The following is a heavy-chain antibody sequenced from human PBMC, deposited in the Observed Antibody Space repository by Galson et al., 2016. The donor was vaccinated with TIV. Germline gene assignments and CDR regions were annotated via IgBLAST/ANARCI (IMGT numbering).Heavy chain of an antibody. CDR1: GVVFRNFA. CDR3: ARVRGEFYDSSGYYDS. CDR2: ITPIFGTT. V-gene: IGHV1-69*13. J-gene: IGHJ4*02. Sequence: SVKVSCKASGVVFRNFAITWVRQAPGQGLEWMGRITPIFGTTKYAQKFQGRVTLTADDSTSTAYMELSFLRPEDTAIYYCARVRGEFYDSSGYYDSWGQGTLVSVSS. D-gene: IGHD3-22*01.